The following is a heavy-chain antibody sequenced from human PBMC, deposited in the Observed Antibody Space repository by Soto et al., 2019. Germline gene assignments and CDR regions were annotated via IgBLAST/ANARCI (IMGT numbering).Heavy chain of an antibody. V-gene: IGHV1-8*01. CDR3: EVTTGY. J-gene: IGHJ4*02. Sequence: QGQVLQSRAEVKKPGASVKVSCKTSGYTFTDYDINWARQAPGQGLEYMGWVSAENRNAGYAPQFRGRGSKTADTSIKTVCLELTTLTYEDTAVYYCEVTTGYWGQGTMVTVSS. CDR2: VSAENRNA. CDR1: GYTFTDYD. D-gene: IGHD4-17*01.